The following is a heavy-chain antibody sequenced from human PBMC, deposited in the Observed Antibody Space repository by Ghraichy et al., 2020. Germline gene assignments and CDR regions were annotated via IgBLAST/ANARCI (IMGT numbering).Heavy chain of an antibody. CDR3: ARLDLGYSYGSDY. Sequence: SETLSLTCAVYGGSFSGYYWSWIRQPPGKGLEWIGEINHSGSTNYNPSLKSRVTISVDTSKNQFSLKLSSVTAADTAVYYCARLDLGYSYGSDYWGQGTLVTVSS. CDR2: INHSGST. V-gene: IGHV4-34*01. J-gene: IGHJ4*02. D-gene: IGHD5-18*01. CDR1: GGSFSGYY.